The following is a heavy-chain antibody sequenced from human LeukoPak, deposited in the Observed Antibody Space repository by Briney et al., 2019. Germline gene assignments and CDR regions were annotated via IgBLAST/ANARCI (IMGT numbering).Heavy chain of an antibody. Sequence: PSETLSLTCAVYGGSFSGYYWSWIRQPPGKGLEWIGEINHSGSTNYNPSLTSRVTISVDTSKNQFSLKLSSVTAADTAVYYCARSWGYCSSTSCYSPVDYWGQGTLVTVSS. CDR1: GGSFSGYY. D-gene: IGHD2-2*01. J-gene: IGHJ4*02. CDR2: INHSGST. CDR3: ARSWGYCSSTSCYSPVDY. V-gene: IGHV4-34*01.